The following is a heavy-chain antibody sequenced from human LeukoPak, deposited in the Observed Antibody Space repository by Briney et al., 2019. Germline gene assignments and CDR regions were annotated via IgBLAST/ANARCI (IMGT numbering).Heavy chain of an antibody. V-gene: IGHV3-48*03. J-gene: IGHJ6*04. D-gene: IGHD2-2*01. CDR2: ISSSGSTI. Sequence: GGSLRLSCAASGFTFSSSEMNWVRQAPGEGLEWVSYISSSGSTIYYADSVKGPFTISRDNAKNSLYLQMNSLRAEDTAVYYCARDTSAAYYGMDVWGKGTTVTVSS. CDR3: ARDTSAAYYGMDV. CDR1: GFTFSSSE.